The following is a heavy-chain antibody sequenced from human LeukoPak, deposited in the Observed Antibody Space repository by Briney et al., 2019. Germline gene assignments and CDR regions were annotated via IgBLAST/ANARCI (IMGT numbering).Heavy chain of an antibody. V-gene: IGHV6-1*01. CDR2: TYYRSKWLN. D-gene: IGHD5-24*01. J-gene: IGHJ4*02. CDR1: GDSVSSNIAS. CDR3: AKGRDGYNDY. Sequence: SQTLSLTFAISGDSVSSNIASWNWIRQSPSRGLEWLGRTYYRSKWLNDYALSVKSRITINPDTSKNQFSLQLTSVTPEDTAVYYCAKGRDGYNDYWGQGTLVTVSS.